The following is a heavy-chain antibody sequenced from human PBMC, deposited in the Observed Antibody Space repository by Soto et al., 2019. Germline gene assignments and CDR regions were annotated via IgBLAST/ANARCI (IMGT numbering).Heavy chain of an antibody. CDR2: ISSSSSTI. D-gene: IGHD3-10*01. J-gene: IGHJ4*02. CDR1: GFTFSSYS. V-gene: IGHV3-48*02. CDR3: ARGGSVRFGAIGFGFDY. Sequence: GGSLRLSCAASGFTFSSYSMNWVRQAPGKGLEWVSYISSSSSTIYYADSVKGRFTISRDNAKNSLYLQMNSLRDEDTAVYYCARGGSVRFGAIGFGFDYWGQGTLVTVSS.